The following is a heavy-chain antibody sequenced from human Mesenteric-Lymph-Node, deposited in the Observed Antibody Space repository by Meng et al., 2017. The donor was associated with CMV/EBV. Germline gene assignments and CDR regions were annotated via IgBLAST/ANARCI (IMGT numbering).Heavy chain of an antibody. CDR3: ARLPAAIESYYYYGMDV. Sequence: ASVKVSCKASGYTFTSYYMHWVRQAPGQGLEWMGIINPSGGSTSYAQKLQDRVTMTTDTSTSTAYMELRSLRSDDTAVYYCARLPAAIESYYYYGMDVWGQGTTVTVSS. CDR2: INPSGGST. J-gene: IGHJ6*02. V-gene: IGHV1-46*01. CDR1: GYTFTSYY. D-gene: IGHD2-2*02.